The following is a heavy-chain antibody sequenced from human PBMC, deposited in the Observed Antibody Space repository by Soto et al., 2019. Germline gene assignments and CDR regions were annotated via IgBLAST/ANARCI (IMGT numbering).Heavy chain of an antibody. CDR1: GFTFSSYA. Sequence: PGGSLRLSCAASGFTFSSYAMSWVRQAPGKGLEWVSAISGSGGSTYYADSVKGRFTISRDNSKKTLYLQMNSLKAEDTALFYCAKDRVGDPKTYYYYYGLDVWGKGTTVTVSS. V-gene: IGHV3-23*01. CDR2: ISGSGGST. J-gene: IGHJ6*04. D-gene: IGHD2-21*02. CDR3: AKDRVGDPKTYYYYYGLDV.